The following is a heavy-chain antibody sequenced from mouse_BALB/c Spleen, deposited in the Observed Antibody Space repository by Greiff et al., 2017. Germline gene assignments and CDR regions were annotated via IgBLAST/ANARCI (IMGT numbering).Heavy chain of an antibody. D-gene: IGHD2-14*01. Sequence: EVMLVESGGDLVKPGGSLKLSCAASGFTFSSYGMSWVRQTPDKRLEWVATISSGGSYTYYPDSVKGRFTISRDNAKNTLYLQMSSLKSEDTAMYYCASQGYDEGYYAMDYGGQGTSVTVSS. CDR3: ASQGYDEGYYAMDY. V-gene: IGHV5-6*01. CDR2: ISSGGSYT. CDR1: GFTFSSYG. J-gene: IGHJ4*01.